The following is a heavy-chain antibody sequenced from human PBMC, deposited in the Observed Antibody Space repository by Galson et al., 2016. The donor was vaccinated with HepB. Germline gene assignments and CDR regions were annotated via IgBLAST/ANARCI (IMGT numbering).Heavy chain of an antibody. J-gene: IGHJ1*01. Sequence: SVKVSCKASGYTFTNYGISWVRQAPGQGLEWMGWISAYNGHTNYAQKLQGRVAMTTDTSTSTAYMELSGLRSEDTAVYYCATFLEYASSWFEDEYLQHWGQGTLVSVSS. CDR2: ISAYNGHT. CDR3: ATFLEYASSWFEDEYLQH. V-gene: IGHV1-18*01. D-gene: IGHD6-13*01. CDR1: GYTFTNYG.